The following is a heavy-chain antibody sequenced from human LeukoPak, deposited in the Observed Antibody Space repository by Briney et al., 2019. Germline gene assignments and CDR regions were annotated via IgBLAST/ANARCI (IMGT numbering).Heavy chain of an antibody. Sequence: GGSLKLSCAASGFTFSSYSMNWVRQAPGKGLEWVSSISSSSSYIYYADSVKGRFTISRDNAKNSLYLQMNSLRAEDTAVYYCARDGRIQLWSQDYYYYYMDVWGKGTTVTVSS. CDR2: ISSSSSYI. V-gene: IGHV3-21*01. CDR1: GFTFSSYS. J-gene: IGHJ6*03. CDR3: ARDGRIQLWSQDYYYYYMDV. D-gene: IGHD5-18*01.